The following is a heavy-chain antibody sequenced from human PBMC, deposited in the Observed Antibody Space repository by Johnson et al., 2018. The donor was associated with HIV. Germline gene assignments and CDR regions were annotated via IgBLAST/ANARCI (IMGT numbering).Heavy chain of an antibody. V-gene: IGHV3-20*04. D-gene: IGHD4-23*01. CDR2: LNLNGGST. CDR1: GFTFDDYD. Sequence: VQLVESGGYVVRPGGSLRLSCAASGFTFDDYDMTWVRQAPGKALEWVSGLNLNGGSTGYADSVKGRFTISRDNPKNTLYLQINSLRLEDTAVYYCANLVDYSGINGFDIWGQGTMVTVSS. J-gene: IGHJ3*02. CDR3: ANLVDYSGINGFDI.